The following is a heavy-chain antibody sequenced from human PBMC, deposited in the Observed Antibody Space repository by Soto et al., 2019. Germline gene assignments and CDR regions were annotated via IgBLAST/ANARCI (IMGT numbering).Heavy chain of an antibody. CDR2: ISAYNGNT. D-gene: IGHD2-15*01. V-gene: IGHV1-18*01. Sequence: QVQLVQSGAEVKKSGASVKVSCKASGYTFTSYGISWVRQAPGQGLEWMGWISAYNGNTKYAQKLQGRVTMTTDTSTSTAYMARRSLRSDDTAVYYCARDTRYWDIVVVMDVWGQGTTVTVSS. CDR3: ARDTRYWDIVVVMDV. J-gene: IGHJ6*02. CDR1: GYTFTSYG.